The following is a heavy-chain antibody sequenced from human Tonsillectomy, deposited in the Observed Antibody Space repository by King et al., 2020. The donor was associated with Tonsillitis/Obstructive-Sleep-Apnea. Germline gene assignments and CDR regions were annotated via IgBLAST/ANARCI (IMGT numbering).Heavy chain of an antibody. CDR3: AHRQGYWTGGNCPRWFDP. V-gene: IGHV2-5*02. CDR2: IYWDDDK. CDR1: GFSLTTGGVG. Sequence: VTLKESGPTLVQPTQTLTLTCTFSGFSLTTGGVGVGWLRQPPGRALEWLSLIYWDDDKQYSPSLKSRVTITKDTSKNQVVLTMTNVDPVDTATYYCAHRQGYWTGGNCPRWFDPWGQGTLVTVPS. D-gene: IGHD2-8*02. J-gene: IGHJ5*02.